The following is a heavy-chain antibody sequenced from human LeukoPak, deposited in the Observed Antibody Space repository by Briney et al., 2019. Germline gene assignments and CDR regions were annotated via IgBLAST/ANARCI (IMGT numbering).Heavy chain of an antibody. CDR2: IIPIFGTA. V-gene: IGHV1-69*05. D-gene: IGHD3-10*01. J-gene: IGHJ4*02. CDR1: GGTFSSYA. CDR3: ARDSGSGGPSAPPRY. Sequence: VASVKVSCKSSGGTFSSYAISWVRQAPGPGLEWMGGIIPIFGTANYAQKFQGRVTITTDESTSTAYMELSSLRTEDTAVYYCARDSGSGGPSAPPRYWGQGTLVTVSS.